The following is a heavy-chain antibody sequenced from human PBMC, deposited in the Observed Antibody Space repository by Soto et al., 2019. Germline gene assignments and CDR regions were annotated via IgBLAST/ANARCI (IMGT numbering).Heavy chain of an antibody. V-gene: IGHV1-46*01. CDR3: ASQPYYYDSSGCLGY. CDR1: GDTVVRAF. CDR2: INPSGGST. J-gene: IGHJ4*02. D-gene: IGHD3-22*01. Sequence: ATLRVSCRAPGDTVVRAFVHGVCEAPLQGLEWMGIINPSGGSTSYAQKFQGRVTMTRDTSTSTVYMELSSLRSEDMAVYYCASQPYYYDSSGCLGYWGQGTLVTVSS.